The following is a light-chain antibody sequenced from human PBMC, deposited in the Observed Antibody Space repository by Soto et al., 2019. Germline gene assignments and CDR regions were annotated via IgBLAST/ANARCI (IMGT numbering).Light chain of an antibody. V-gene: IGKV3-15*01. CDR1: QSVRSN. CDR2: GAS. Sequence: EIMLTQSPATLSVSPGERATLSCRASQSVRSNLAWYQKKPGQAPRLLIYGASTRASGVPARFSGSGSGTEFTLAISSLQSEDFAVYYCQQYNNWPQSFGQGTKLDIK. J-gene: IGKJ2*03. CDR3: QQYNNWPQS.